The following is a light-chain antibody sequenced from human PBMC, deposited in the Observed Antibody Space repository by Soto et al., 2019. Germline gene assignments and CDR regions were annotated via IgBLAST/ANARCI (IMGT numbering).Light chain of an antibody. CDR2: DVS. J-gene: IGLJ1*01. CDR1: SSDVGGYNY. V-gene: IGLV2-14*01. Sequence: QSALTQPASVSGSPGQSITISCTGTSSDVGGYNYVSWYQQHPGKAPKLMIYDVSNRPSGVSNRFSGSKSGNTASLTISGLLAEDEADYYCSSYTRSSTLYVFGPGTKLNVL. CDR3: SSYTRSSTLYV.